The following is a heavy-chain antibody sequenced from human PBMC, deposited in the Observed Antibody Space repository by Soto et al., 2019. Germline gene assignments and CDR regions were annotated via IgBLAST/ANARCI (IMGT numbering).Heavy chain of an antibody. CDR2: IYYSGST. CDR1: GGSISSYY. J-gene: IGHJ3*02. Sequence: SETLSLTCTVSGGSISSYYWNWIRQPPGKGLEWIGYIYYSGSTNYNPSLRSRVTISVDTSTKQFSLKLSSVTAADTAVYYCARGHTAPTAAGTPHDAFDIWGQGTMVTVSS. V-gene: IGHV4-59*01. CDR3: ARGHTAPTAAGTPHDAFDI. D-gene: IGHD6-13*01.